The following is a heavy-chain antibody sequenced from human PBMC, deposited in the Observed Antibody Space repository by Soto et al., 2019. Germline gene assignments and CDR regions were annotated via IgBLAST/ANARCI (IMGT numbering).Heavy chain of an antibody. CDR2: MNPNSGNT. V-gene: IGHV1-8*01. CDR3: ARGGIIYGSYYYYYMDV. J-gene: IGHJ6*03. CDR1: GYTFTSYD. D-gene: IGHD3-10*01. Sequence: ASVKVSCKASGYTFTSYDINWVRQATGQGLEWMGWMNPNSGNTGYAQKFQGRVTMTRNTSISTAYMELSSLRSEDTAVYYCARGGIIYGSYYYYYMDVWGKGTTVTVSS.